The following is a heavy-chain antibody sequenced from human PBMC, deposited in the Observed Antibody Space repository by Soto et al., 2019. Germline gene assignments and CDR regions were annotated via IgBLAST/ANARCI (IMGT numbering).Heavy chain of an antibody. J-gene: IGHJ4*02. CDR1: GFNFKNYS. V-gene: IGHV3-48*01. Sequence: EVQLVESGGGLVQPGESLRLSCTASGFNFKNYSMNWVRQAPGKGLECVAYISGNSRTIYYADSVKGRFTISRDNAKNSVFLQMNSLRVEDSSVYYCASGPWELDYWGQGNLVTVSS. CDR3: ASGPWELDY. CDR2: ISGNSRTI. D-gene: IGHD1-26*01.